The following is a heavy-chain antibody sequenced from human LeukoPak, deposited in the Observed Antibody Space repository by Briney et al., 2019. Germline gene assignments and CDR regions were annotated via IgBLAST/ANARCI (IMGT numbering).Heavy chain of an antibody. D-gene: IGHD3-9*01. CDR3: ARDRPRAYDILTGYLHYYYMDV. J-gene: IGHJ6*03. Sequence: SVKVSCKASGGTFSSYAISWVRQAPGQGLEWMGGIIPIFGTANYAQKFQGRVTITADESTSTAYMELSSLRSEDTAVYYCARDRPRAYDILTGYLHYYYMDVWGKGTTVTISS. V-gene: IGHV1-69*13. CDR1: GGTFSSYA. CDR2: IIPIFGTA.